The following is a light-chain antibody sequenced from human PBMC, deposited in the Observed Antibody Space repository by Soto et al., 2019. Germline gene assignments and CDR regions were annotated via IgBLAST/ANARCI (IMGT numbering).Light chain of an antibody. CDR2: GAS. V-gene: IGKV1-12*01. CDR1: QGISSW. Sequence: DIQLTQSPSSVSASVGDRVIITFRASQGISSWLAWYQQKPGKAPKVRLYGASILQSGVTSRFSGSGSGTDITLTMTSLPPEDFATDDGQQANHFPLTFGGGTKV. J-gene: IGKJ4*01. CDR3: QQANHFPLT.